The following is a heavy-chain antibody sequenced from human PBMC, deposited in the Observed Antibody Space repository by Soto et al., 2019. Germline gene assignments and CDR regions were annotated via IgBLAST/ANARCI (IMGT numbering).Heavy chain of an antibody. Sequence: GASVKVSCKASGYTFTSYYMHWVRQAPGQGLEWMGIINPSGGSTSYAQKFQGRVTMTRDTSTSTVYMELSSLRSEDTAVYYCATVGCSSTSGYQRHPYYYYYGMDVWGQGNTVTVSS. CDR2: INPSGGST. J-gene: IGHJ6*02. D-gene: IGHD2-2*01. CDR3: ATVGCSSTSGYQRHPYYYYYGMDV. CDR1: GYTFTSYY. V-gene: IGHV1-46*01.